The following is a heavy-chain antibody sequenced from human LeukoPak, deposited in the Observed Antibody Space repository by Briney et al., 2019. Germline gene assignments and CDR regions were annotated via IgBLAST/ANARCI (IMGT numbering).Heavy chain of an antibody. V-gene: IGHV3-21*01. D-gene: IGHD7-27*01. Sequence: GGSLRLSCAASGFTFSSYSTNWVRQAPGKGLEWVSAISGSGGSTFYADSVKGRFTISRDNAKNSLFLQMNSLRAEDTAVYYCAREAGTGDRWYFDLWGRGTLVTVSS. J-gene: IGHJ2*01. CDR2: ISGSGGST. CDR3: AREAGTGDRWYFDL. CDR1: GFTFSSYS.